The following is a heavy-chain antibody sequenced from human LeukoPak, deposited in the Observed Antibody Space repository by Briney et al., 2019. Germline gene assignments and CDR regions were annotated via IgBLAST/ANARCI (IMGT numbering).Heavy chain of an antibody. CDR2: IIPIFGTA. CDR3: ARDPPSSYYDSSGYLDY. V-gene: IGHV1-69*01. J-gene: IGHJ4*02. Sequence: SVKVSCKASGGTFSSYAISWVRQAPGQGLEWMGGIIPIFGTANYAQKFQGRVTITADESTSTAYMELSSLRSEDTAVYYCARDPPSSYYDSSGYLDYWGQGTLVTVSS. D-gene: IGHD3-22*01. CDR1: GGTFSSYA.